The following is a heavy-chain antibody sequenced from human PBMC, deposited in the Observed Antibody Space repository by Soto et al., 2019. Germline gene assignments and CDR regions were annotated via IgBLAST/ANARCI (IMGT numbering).Heavy chain of an antibody. V-gene: IGHV4-30-4*01. CDR1: GASIVTDDYY. Sequence: SETLSLTCTVSGASIVTDDYYWSWIRQPPGEGLEWIGYMTYSGSTYYNPSLKSRVATSLDRSKNQISLHLSSVTAADTAVYYCARIGTLLGIVTNNWFDPWGQGALVTVSS. D-gene: IGHD1-26*01. CDR3: ARIGTLLGIVTNNWFDP. J-gene: IGHJ5*02. CDR2: MTYSGST.